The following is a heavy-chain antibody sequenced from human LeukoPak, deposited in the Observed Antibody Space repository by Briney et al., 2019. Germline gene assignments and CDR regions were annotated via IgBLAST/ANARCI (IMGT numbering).Heavy chain of an antibody. Sequence: GGSLRLSCAASGFTFSSYEMNWVRQAPGKGLEWVSAISGSGGSTYYADSVKGRFTISRDNSKSTLNLQMNSLRVEDTAVYCCAKDPRASSAYYYDRLGYWGQGTLVTVSS. CDR3: AKDPRASSAYYYDRLGY. V-gene: IGHV3-23*01. CDR1: GFTFSSYE. CDR2: ISGSGGST. D-gene: IGHD3-22*01. J-gene: IGHJ4*02.